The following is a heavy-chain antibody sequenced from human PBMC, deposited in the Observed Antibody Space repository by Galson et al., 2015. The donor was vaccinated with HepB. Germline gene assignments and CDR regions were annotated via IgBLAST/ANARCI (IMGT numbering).Heavy chain of an antibody. V-gene: IGHV3-23*01. J-gene: IGHJ5*02. D-gene: IGHD6-19*01. CDR2: ISGSGGNT. CDR1: GFTFSNYA. CDR3: AKVSTSGWYSDWFDP. Sequence: SLRLSCAASGFTFSNYAMGWVRQAPGKGLEWVSGISGSGGNTYYADSVKGRFTISGDNSKNTLYLQMNSLRAKDTAVYYCAKVSTSGWYSDWFDPWGQGTLVTVST.